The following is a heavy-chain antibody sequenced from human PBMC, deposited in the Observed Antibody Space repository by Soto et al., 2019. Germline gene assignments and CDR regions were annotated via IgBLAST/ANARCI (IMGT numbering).Heavy chain of an antibody. J-gene: IGHJ5*02. CDR2: IFYSGIT. CDR1: GGSISSYY. V-gene: IGHV4-59*01. Sequence: SETLSLTCTVSGGSISSYYWSWIRQPPGQGLEWVGYIFYSGITNYSPSLKSRVTISVDTSKNQFSLKLSSVTAADTAVYYCARGGAPYNWFDPWGQGTLVTV. CDR3: ARGGAPYNWFDP. D-gene: IGHD3-16*01.